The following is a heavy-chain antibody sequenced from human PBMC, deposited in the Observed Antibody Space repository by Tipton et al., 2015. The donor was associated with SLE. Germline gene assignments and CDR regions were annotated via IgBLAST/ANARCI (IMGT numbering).Heavy chain of an antibody. V-gene: IGHV4-59*01. CDR3: ASSLYCSGGSCHDY. J-gene: IGHJ4*02. D-gene: IGHD2-15*01. CDR1: GGSISSYY. Sequence: TLSLTCTVSGGSISSYYWSWIRQPPGKGLEWIGYIYYSGSTNYNPSLKSRVTISVDTSKNQFSLKLSSVTAADTAAYYCASSLYCSGGSCHDYWGQGTLVTVSS. CDR2: IYYSGST.